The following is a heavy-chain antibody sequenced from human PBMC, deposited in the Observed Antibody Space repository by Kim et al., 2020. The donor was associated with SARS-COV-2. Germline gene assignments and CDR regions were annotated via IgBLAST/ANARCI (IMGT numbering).Heavy chain of an antibody. J-gene: IGHJ3*02. V-gene: IGHV4-39*01. D-gene: IGHD3-10*01. Sequence: YYNPSLKSRVTISVDTSKNQFSLKLSSVTTADTAVYYCARLSRFGRAFDIWGQGTMVTVSS. CDR3: ARLSRFGRAFDI.